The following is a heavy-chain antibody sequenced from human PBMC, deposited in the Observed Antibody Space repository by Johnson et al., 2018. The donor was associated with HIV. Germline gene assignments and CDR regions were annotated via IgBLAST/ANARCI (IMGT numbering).Heavy chain of an antibody. V-gene: IGHV3-15*01. CDR2: IKSKTDGGTT. CDR3: AKDWLGYCSGGSCYSGDHDAFDI. J-gene: IGHJ3*02. CDR1: AW. Sequence: AWMTWVRQSPGKGLEWVGRIKSKTDGGTTDYAAPVKGRFTISRDDSKNTLYLQMNSLRAEDTAVYYCAKDWLGYCSGGSCYSGDHDAFDIWGQGTMVTVSS. D-gene: IGHD2-15*01.